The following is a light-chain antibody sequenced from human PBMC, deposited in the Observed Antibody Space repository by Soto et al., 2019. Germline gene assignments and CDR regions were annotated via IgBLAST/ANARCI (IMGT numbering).Light chain of an antibody. J-gene: IGLJ1*01. CDR2: DTS. CDR1: TGAVTSSHY. Sequence: QAVVTQEPSLTVSPGGTVTLTFGSSTGAVTSSHYPYWFQQKPGQAPRTLIYDTSNTHSWAPARFSGSLLGGKAALTLSGAQPEDEADYSCLLSDGGAYVFGTGTKLTVL. V-gene: IGLV7-46*01. CDR3: LLSDGGAYV.